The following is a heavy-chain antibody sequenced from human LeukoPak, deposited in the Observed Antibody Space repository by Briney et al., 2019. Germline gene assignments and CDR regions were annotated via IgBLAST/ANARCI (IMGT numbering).Heavy chain of an antibody. Sequence: AASVKVSCKVSGYTLTELSMHWVRQAPGKGLEWMGAFDPEDGETVYAQKFQGRVTMTEDTSTDTAYMELSSLRSEDTAVYYCATFDSAYYYDSSGYYYRYFQHWGQGTLVTVSS. D-gene: IGHD3-22*01. CDR3: ATFDSAYYYDSSGYYYRYFQH. CDR2: FDPEDGET. CDR1: GYTLTELS. V-gene: IGHV1-24*01. J-gene: IGHJ1*01.